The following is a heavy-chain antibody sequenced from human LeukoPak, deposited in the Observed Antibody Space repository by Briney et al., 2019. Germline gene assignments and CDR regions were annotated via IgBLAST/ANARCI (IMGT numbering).Heavy chain of an antibody. J-gene: IGHJ2*01. V-gene: IGHV5-51*01. CDR1: GYSFINYW. CDR2: IYPGDSDT. Sequence: GESLKISCKGSGYSFINYWIGWVRQMPGKGLEWTGIIYPGDSDTKYSPSFQGQVTISADKSINTAYLQWSSLKASDTAMYYCARHRFSTGWNFDLWGRGTLVTVSS. CDR3: ARHRFSTGWNFDL. D-gene: IGHD2-8*02.